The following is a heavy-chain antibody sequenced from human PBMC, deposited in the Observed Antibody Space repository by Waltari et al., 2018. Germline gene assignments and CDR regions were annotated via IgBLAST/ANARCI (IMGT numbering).Heavy chain of an antibody. Sequence: QVQLVQSGAEVKKPGASVKVSCKASGYTFISNAINWVRQAPGQGLEWRGWIRAYDGSTEYAQIFQGRISMTTDTSTRTAYMELRGLTSDDSAVYYCARLAHHGVSGGDFWGQGTLVTVSS. J-gene: IGHJ4*02. CDR2: IRAYDGST. D-gene: IGHD3-10*01. CDR3: ARLAHHGVSGGDF. CDR1: GYTFISNA. V-gene: IGHV1-18*04.